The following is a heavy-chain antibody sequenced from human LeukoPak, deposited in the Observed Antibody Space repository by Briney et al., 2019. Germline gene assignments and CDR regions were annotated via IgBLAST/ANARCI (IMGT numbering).Heavy chain of an antibody. V-gene: IGHV4-59*01. J-gene: IGHJ5*02. CDR2: IYYSGST. CDR3: ARVHPNWFDP. Sequence: PSETLSLTCTVSGGSISSYYWSWIRQPPGKGLEWIGYIYYSGSTNYNPSLKSRVTISVDTSKNQFSPKLSSVTAADTAVYYCARVHPNWFDPWGQGTLVTVSS. CDR1: GGSISSYY.